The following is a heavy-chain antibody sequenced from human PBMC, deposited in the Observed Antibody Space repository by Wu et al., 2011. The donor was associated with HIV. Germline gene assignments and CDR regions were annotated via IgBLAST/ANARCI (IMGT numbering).Heavy chain of an antibody. CDR2: INPNSDGT. V-gene: IGHV1-2*02. CDR1: GYTLNSYG. D-gene: IGHD7-27*01. J-gene: IGHJ5*02. CDR3: ARVTGDLGWFDP. Sequence: QVQLVQSGAEVKKPGASVKVSCKASGYTLNSYGFSWVRQAPGLGLEWMGWINPNSDGTNYAQKFQGRVTDDQDTSISTAYMELSRLRSDDTAVYYCARVTGDLGWFDPGAREPGHRL.